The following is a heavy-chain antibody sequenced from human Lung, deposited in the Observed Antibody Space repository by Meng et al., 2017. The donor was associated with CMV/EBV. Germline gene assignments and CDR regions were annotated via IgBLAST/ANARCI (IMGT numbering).Heavy chain of an antibody. D-gene: IGHD1-26*01. J-gene: IGHJ6*02. Sequence: GSLRLSCAVYGGSFSGYYWSWIRQPPGKGLEWIGEINHSGSTNYNPSLKSRVTISVDTSKNQFSLKLSSVTAAETAVYYCAGDPIVGASRAWFYYGMDVWGQGTTVTVSS. CDR3: AGDPIVGASRAWFYYGMDV. V-gene: IGHV4-34*01. CDR2: INHSGST. CDR1: GGSFSGYY.